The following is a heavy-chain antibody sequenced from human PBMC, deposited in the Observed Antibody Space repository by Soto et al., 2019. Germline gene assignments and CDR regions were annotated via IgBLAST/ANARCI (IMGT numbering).Heavy chain of an antibody. CDR1: GGSISSSSDY. CDR2: IYYSGST. J-gene: IGHJ4*02. CDR3: ARAPIDSGYDFYYFDY. V-gene: IGHV4-61*01. Sequence: SETLSLTCTVSGGSISSSSDYWSWIRQPPGKGLEWIGYIYYSGSTNYNPSLKSRVTISVDTSKNQFSLKLSSVTAADTAVYYCARAPIDSGYDFYYFDYWGQGTLVTVSS. D-gene: IGHD5-12*01.